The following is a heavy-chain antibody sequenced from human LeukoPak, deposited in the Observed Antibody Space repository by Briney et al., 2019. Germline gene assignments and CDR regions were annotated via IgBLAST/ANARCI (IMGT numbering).Heavy chain of an antibody. CDR2: IYHSGST. CDR3: AREDIVVVVAAALFM. Sequence: PSGTLSLTCAVSGGSISSSNWWSWVRQPPGKGLEWIGEIYHSGSTNYNPSLKSRVTISVDTSKNQFSLKLSSVTAADTAVYYCAREDIVVVVAAALFMWGQGTLVTVSS. CDR1: GGSISSSNW. D-gene: IGHD2-15*01. J-gene: IGHJ4*02. V-gene: IGHV4-4*02.